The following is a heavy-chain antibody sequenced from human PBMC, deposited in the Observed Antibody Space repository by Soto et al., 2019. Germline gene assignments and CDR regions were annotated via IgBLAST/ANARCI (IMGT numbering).Heavy chain of an antibody. Sequence: GGSLRLSCAASGFTFSSYWMSWVRQAPGKGLEWVANIKQDGSEKYYVDSVKGRFTISRDNAKNSLYLQMNSLRAEDTAVYYCARGRRGGSGGSCYHGSRAFDIWGQGTMVTVSS. V-gene: IGHV3-7*03. CDR1: GFTFSSYW. CDR3: ARGRRGGSGGSCYHGSRAFDI. J-gene: IGHJ3*02. CDR2: IKQDGSEK. D-gene: IGHD2-15*01.